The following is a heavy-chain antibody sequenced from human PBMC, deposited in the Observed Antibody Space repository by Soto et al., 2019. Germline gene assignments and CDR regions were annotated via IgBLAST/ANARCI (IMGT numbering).Heavy chain of an antibody. Sequence: GGSLRLSCAASGFTFDDYTMHWVRQAPGKGLEWVSLISWDGGSTYYADSVKGRFTISRDNSKNSLYLQMNSLRTEDTALYYCAKGAATWYYGMDVWGQGTTVTVSS. CDR1: GFTFDDYT. CDR2: ISWDGGST. J-gene: IGHJ6*02. CDR3: AKGAATWYYGMDV. V-gene: IGHV3-43*01. D-gene: IGHD2-15*01.